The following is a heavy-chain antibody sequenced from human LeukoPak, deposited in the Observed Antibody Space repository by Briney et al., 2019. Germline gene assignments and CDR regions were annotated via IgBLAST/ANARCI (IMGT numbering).Heavy chain of an antibody. Sequence: ALVKVSCKTSGYTFTSYGISWVRQAPGQGLEWMGWISAYNGNTNYAQKLQGRVTMTTDTSTSTAYMELRSLRSDGTAVYYCARVGAIAAPLEYYYYMDVWGKGTTVTVSS. D-gene: IGHD6-6*01. J-gene: IGHJ6*03. CDR2: ISAYNGNT. CDR1: GYTFTSYG. V-gene: IGHV1-18*01. CDR3: ARVGAIAAPLEYYYYMDV.